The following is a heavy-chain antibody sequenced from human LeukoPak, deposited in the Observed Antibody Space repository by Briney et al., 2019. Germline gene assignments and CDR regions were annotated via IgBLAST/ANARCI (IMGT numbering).Heavy chain of an antibody. D-gene: IGHD2-2*02. V-gene: IGHV3-33*01. CDR2: IWYDGSKN. CDR3: ARAPYTTGRSFYFDS. J-gene: IGHJ4*02. CDR1: GFTFRNYG. Sequence: GGSLRLSCAASGFTFRNYGMHWVRQAPGKGLEWVAIIWYDGSKNYYADSVKGRFTISRDNFNNTLYLQMNSLRAVDTALYYCARAPYTTGRSFYFDSWGQGTLVTVSS.